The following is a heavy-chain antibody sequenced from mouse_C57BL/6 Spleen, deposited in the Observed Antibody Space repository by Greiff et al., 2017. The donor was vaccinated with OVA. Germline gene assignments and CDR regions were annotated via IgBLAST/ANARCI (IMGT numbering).Heavy chain of an antibody. CDR3: ARYYCGSSTYFDY. J-gene: IGHJ2*01. D-gene: IGHD1-1*01. CDR2: IYPGDGDT. Sequence: QVQLQQSGPELVKPGASVKISCKASGYAFSSSWMNWVKQRPGKGLEWIGRIYPGDGDTNYNGKFKGKATLTADKSSSTAYMQLISLASEDSAVDFCARYYCGSSTYFDYWGQGTTLTVSS. CDR1: GYAFSSSW. V-gene: IGHV1-82*01.